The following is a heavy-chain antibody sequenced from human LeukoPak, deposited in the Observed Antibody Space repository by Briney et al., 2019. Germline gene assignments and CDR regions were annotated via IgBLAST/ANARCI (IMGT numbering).Heavy chain of an antibody. V-gene: IGHV1-2*02. J-gene: IGHJ4*02. CDR3: AREYYGSGSYTSHFDY. D-gene: IGHD3-10*01. CDR2: INPNSGGT. CDR1: GYTFTGYY. Sequence: AASVKVSCKASGYTFTGYYMHWVRQAPGQGLEWMGWINPNSGGTNYAQKFQGRVTMTRDTSISTAYMELSRLRSDDMAVYYCAREYYGSGSYTSHFDYWGQGTLVTVSS.